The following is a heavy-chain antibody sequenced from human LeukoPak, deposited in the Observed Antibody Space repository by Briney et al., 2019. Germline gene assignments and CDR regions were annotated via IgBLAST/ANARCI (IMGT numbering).Heavy chain of an antibody. CDR1: GFTFSSYA. V-gene: IGHV3-23*01. Sequence: GGSLRLSCAASGFTFSSYAMSWVRQAPGKGLEWVSAIIGSGSSTYYADSVKGRFTISGDNSKNTLFLQMNSLRAEDTAVYYCAREDGYSSSWYSDYWGQGTLVTVSS. J-gene: IGHJ4*02. D-gene: IGHD6-13*01. CDR2: IIGSGSST. CDR3: AREDGYSSSWYSDY.